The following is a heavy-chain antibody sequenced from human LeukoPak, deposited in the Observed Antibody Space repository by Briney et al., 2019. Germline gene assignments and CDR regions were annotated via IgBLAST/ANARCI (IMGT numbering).Heavy chain of an antibody. CDR1: GGTFSSYA. CDR3: ARGGAAATGSLDY. J-gene: IGHJ4*02. Sequence: SVKVSCKASGGTFSSYAISWVRQAPGQGLEWMGGIIPIFGTANYAQKFQGRVTITTDESTSTAHMELSSLRSEDTAVYYCARGGAAATGSLDYWGQGTLVTVSS. V-gene: IGHV1-69*05. D-gene: IGHD6-13*01. CDR2: IIPIFGTA.